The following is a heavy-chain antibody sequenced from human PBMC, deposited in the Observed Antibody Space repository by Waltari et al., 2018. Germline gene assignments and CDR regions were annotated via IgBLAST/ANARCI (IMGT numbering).Heavy chain of an antibody. CDR3: AGLYSSGWYPSDY. V-gene: IGHV5-51*01. D-gene: IGHD6-19*01. J-gene: IGHJ4*02. CDR1: GYSSTSHW. CDR2: IYPGDSDT. Sequence: EVPQLQSEAEGKKDGEALKISCEGCGYSSTSHWLGWVRQMPGKGLGWMGVIYPGDSDTRYSPSFQGQVTISADKSISTAYLQWSSLKASDTAMYYGAGLYSSGWYPSDYGGQGTLVTVSS.